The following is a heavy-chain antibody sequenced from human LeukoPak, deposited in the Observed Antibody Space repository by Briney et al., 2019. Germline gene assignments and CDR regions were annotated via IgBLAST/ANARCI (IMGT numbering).Heavy chain of an antibody. V-gene: IGHV3-23*01. CDR1: GFTFSNYW. CDR3: AKGRGHSYGDPFDY. D-gene: IGHD5-18*01. CDR2: ISGGGGGT. J-gene: IGHJ4*02. Sequence: PGGSLRLFCAASGFTFSNYWMHWVRRAPGKGLDWVSAISGGGGGTYYADSVKRRFTISRDNSKNTLYLQMNSLRDEDTAVYYCAKGRGHSYGDPFDYWGQGTLVTVSS.